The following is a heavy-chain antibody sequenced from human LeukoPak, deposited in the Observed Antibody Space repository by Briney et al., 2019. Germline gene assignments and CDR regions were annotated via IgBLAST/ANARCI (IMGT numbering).Heavy chain of an antibody. J-gene: IGHJ4*02. CDR2: ISSSSSTI. V-gene: IGHV3-48*02. Sequence: GGSLRLSCAASGFTFSSYSMNWVRQAPGKGLEWVSYISSSSSTIYYADSVKGRFTISRDNAKNSLYLQMNSLRDEGTAVYYCARGQHYDYVWGSYRWDYFDYWGQGTLVTVSS. D-gene: IGHD3-16*02. CDR1: GFTFSSYS. CDR3: ARGQHYDYVWGSYRWDYFDY.